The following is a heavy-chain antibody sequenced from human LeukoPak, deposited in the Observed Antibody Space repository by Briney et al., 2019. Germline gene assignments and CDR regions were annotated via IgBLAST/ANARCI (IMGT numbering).Heavy chain of an antibody. J-gene: IGHJ5*02. D-gene: IGHD3-10*01. Sequence: SETLSLTCTVSGGSISSYYWSWIRQPAGKGLEWIGRIYTSGSTNYNPSLKSRATISVDTSKNQFSLKLSSVTDADTAVYYCARATMVRGVIIRHWFDPWGQGTLVTVSS. V-gene: IGHV4-4*07. CDR2: IYTSGST. CDR1: GGSISSYY. CDR3: ARATMVRGVIIRHWFDP.